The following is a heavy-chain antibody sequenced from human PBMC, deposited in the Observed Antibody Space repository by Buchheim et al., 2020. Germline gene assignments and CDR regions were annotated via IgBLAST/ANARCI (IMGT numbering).Heavy chain of an antibody. CDR3: ARGSGSEVGDWFDP. Sequence: QVQLQESGPGLVKPSETLPLTCTVSGGSIRSYYWSWIRQPPGKGLEWIGYIYYTGITNYNPSLESRVTISVDTSTNQFSLKLSSVTAADTAVYYCARGSGSEVGDWFDPWGQGTL. CDR2: IYYTGIT. CDR1: GGSIRSYY. J-gene: IGHJ5*02. D-gene: IGHD1-26*01. V-gene: IGHV4-59*01.